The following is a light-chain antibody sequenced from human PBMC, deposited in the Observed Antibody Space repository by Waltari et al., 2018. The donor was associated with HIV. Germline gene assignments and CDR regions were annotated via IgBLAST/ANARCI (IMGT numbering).Light chain of an antibody. J-gene: IGLJ2*01. CDR1: SSNIGSNY. Sequence: TISCSGSSSNIGSNYVYWYQQLPGTAPKLLIYRNNQRPSGVPDRFSGSKSGTSASLAISGLRSEDEADYYCAAWDDSLSGVVFGGGTKLTVL. CDR2: RNN. CDR3: AAWDDSLSGVV. V-gene: IGLV1-47*01.